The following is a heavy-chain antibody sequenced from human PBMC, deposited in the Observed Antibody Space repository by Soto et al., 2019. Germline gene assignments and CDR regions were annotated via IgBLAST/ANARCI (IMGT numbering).Heavy chain of an antibody. J-gene: IGHJ3*02. V-gene: IGHV1-58*01. CDR1: GFTFTSSA. CDR3: AADLVHCGGDCPGAFDI. Sequence: ASVKVSCKASGFTFTSSAVQWVRQARGQRLEWIGWIVGGSGNTNYAQKFQERVTITRDMSTSTAYMELSSLRSEDTAVYYCAADLVHCGGDCPGAFDIWGQGTMVTVSS. CDR2: IVGGSGNT. D-gene: IGHD2-21*01.